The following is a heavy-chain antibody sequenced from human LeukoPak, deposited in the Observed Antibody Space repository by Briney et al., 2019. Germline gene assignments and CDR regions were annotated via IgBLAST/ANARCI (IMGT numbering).Heavy chain of an antibody. D-gene: IGHD3-22*01. Sequence: GGSLRLSCAASGFIFSTYGMHWVRQAPGKGLEWVAFIRSDGSDKSYAGSVMGRFTISRDNSKNTLYLQMNTLRAEDTAVYYCGTHDSSSDYWGQGTLVTVSS. CDR1: GFIFSTYG. V-gene: IGHV3-30*02. J-gene: IGHJ4*02. CDR3: GTHDSSSDY. CDR2: IRSDGSDK.